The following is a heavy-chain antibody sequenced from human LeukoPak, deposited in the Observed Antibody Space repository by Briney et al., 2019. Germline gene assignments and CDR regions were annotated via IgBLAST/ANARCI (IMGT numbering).Heavy chain of an antibody. CDR1: GVSISSYY. CDR2: IYYSGST. J-gene: IGHJ5*02. Sequence: SETLSLTCTVSGVSISSYYWRWIRQPPGKGLEWIGYIYYSGSTNYHPSLKSRVTISGDTSKNQFSLKLRPVTAADTAVYHCARGRAGRLGWFNLWGQGTLVTISS. V-gene: IGHV4-59*12. D-gene: IGHD6-13*01. CDR3: ARGRAGRLGWFNL.